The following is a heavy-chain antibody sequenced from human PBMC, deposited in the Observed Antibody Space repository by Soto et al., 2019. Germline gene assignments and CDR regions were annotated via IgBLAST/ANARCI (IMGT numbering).Heavy chain of an antibody. CDR3: ARHSHQIAAAGTRYFDY. CDR1: GGSISSSSYY. CDR2: IYYSGST. Sequence: SETLSLTCTVSGGSISSSSYYWGWIRQPPGKGLEWIGSIYYSGSTYYNPSLKSRVTISVDTSKNQFSLKLSSVTAADTAVYYCARHSHQIAAAGTRYFDYWGQGTLVTVSS. J-gene: IGHJ4*02. V-gene: IGHV4-39*01. D-gene: IGHD6-13*01.